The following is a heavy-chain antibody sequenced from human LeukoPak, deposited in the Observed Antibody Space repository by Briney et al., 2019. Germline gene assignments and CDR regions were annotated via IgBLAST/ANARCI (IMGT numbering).Heavy chain of an antibody. CDR1: GFTFSNYA. Sequence: GGSLRLSCAASGFTFSNYAMSWVRQAPGKGLEWVSAITGSGGTTFYADSVKGRFTISRDNSKNTLYLQMRSLRAEDTAFYYCAKEMPYPHYNIVDYWGQGTLVTVSS. CDR2: ITGSGGTT. J-gene: IGHJ4*02. V-gene: IGHV3-23*01. D-gene: IGHD5-24*01. CDR3: AKEMPYPHYNIVDY.